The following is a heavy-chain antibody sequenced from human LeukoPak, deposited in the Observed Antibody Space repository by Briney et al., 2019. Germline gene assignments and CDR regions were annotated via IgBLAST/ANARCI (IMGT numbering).Heavy chain of an antibody. V-gene: IGHV4-39*01. Sequence: SSETLSLTCTVSGGSITSSSYYWGWVRQPPGKGLEWIGTIYYSGATYFNPSLKRRVTISVDTSKNQFSLNLNSVTAADTAVYYCARQIRETTVTQQGSFDFWGRGTLVTVST. J-gene: IGHJ4*02. D-gene: IGHD4-17*01. CDR3: ARQIRETTVTQQGSFDF. CDR2: IYYSGAT. CDR1: GGSITSSSYY.